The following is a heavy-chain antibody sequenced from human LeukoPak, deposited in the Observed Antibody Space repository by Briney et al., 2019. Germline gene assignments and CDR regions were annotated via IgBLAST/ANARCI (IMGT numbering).Heavy chain of an antibody. CDR1: GGSISSYY. V-gene: IGHV4-59*01. D-gene: IGHD6-19*01. J-gene: IGHJ6*03. CDR2: IYYSGST. Sequence: PSETLSLTCTVSGGSISSYYWSWIRQPPGKGLEWIGYIYYSGSTNYNPSPKSRVTISVDTSKNQFSLKLSSVTAADTAVYYCARVGYSSGYSVFEYYYYYYMDVWGKGTTVTISS. CDR3: ARVGYSSGYSVFEYYYYYYMDV.